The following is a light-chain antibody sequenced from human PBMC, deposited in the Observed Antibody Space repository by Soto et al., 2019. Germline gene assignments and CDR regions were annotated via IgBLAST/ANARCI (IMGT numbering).Light chain of an antibody. CDR3: TSYTSSSTLV. Sequence: QSALTQPASVSGSPGQSVTISCTGTSSDVGDYNYVCWYQQHPGRAPKLLIFEVSNRPSGVSDRFSGSKSGNTASLIISGLQAEDEATYYCTSYTSSSTLVFGTGTKLTVL. CDR1: SSDVGDYNY. V-gene: IGLV2-14*01. CDR2: EVS. J-gene: IGLJ1*01.